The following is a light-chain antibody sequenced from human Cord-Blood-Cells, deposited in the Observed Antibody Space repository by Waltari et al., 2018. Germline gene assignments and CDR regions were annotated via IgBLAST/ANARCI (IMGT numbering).Light chain of an antibody. V-gene: IGKV3-15*01. Sequence: IVMTQSPATLSVSPGERATLSCRASQSVRSNLAWYQQKPGQAPRLLIYGASTRATVIPARFSGSGSGTEFTLTISSLQSEDFAVYYCQQYNNWPRTFGQGTKVEIK. CDR2: GAS. J-gene: IGKJ1*01. CDR3: QQYNNWPRT. CDR1: QSVRSN.